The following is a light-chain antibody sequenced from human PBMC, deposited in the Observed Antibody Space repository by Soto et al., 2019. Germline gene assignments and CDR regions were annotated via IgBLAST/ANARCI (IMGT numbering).Light chain of an antibody. CDR3: RSYTNNSTQV. V-gene: IGLV2-14*01. CDR2: EVS. CDR1: SSDVGGYNY. J-gene: IGLJ1*01. Sequence: QSALTQPASVSGSPGQSITISCTGTSSDVGGYNYVSWYQQHPGKAPKLMIYEVSNRPSGVSNRFSGSKSGNTASLTISGLQAEDEADYYCRSYTNNSTQVFGTGTKVTVL.